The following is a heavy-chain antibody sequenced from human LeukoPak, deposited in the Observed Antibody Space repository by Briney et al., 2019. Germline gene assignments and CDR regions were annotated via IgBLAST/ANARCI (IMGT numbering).Heavy chain of an antibody. CDR1: GGSTSSDS. D-gene: IGHD2-2*01. CDR2: LYTSGST. CDR3: ARAGGGYCSSTSCSADWFDP. J-gene: IGHJ5*02. Sequence: SETLSLTCTVSGGSTSSDSWTWIRQPAGKGLEWIGRLYTSGSTNRGSIKHNPSLKSRVAMSVDTSKNQFSLKLSSVPAADTAVYYCARAGGGYCSSTSCSADWFDPWGQGILVTVSS. V-gene: IGHV4-4*07.